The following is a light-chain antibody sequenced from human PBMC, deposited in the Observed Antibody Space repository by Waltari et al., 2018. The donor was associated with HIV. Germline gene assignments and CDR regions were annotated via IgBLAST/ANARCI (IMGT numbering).Light chain of an antibody. CDR2: GDS. Sequence: QSVLTQPPSVSGAPGQRVTISCTGRSSNIGAGYDVHWYQQLPRTAPKLLIYGDSNRPSWVPDRVSGSKSGSSAARAITGRQAEDESDYYCQSYDSSLRGWVFGGGTKLTVL. J-gene: IGLJ3*02. CDR3: QSYDSSLRGWV. CDR1: SSNIGAGYD. V-gene: IGLV1-40*01.